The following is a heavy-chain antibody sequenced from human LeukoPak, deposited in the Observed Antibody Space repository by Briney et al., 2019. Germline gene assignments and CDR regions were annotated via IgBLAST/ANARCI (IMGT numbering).Heavy chain of an antibody. Sequence: KPGGSLRLSCAASGFTFSSYSMNWVRQAPGKGLGWVSSISSSSSYIYYADSVKGRFTISRDNAKNSLYLQMNSLRAEDTAVYYCARDSGYSYGSDYWGQGTLVTVSS. CDR3: ARDSGYSYGSDY. D-gene: IGHD5-18*01. CDR2: ISSSSSYI. J-gene: IGHJ4*02. CDR1: GFTFSSYS. V-gene: IGHV3-21*01.